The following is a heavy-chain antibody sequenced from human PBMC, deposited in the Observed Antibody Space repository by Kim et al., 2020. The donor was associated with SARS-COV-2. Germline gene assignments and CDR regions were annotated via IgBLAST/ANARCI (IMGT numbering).Heavy chain of an antibody. V-gene: IGHV3-23*01. CDR3: AKTYGDYVAY. Sequence: STYYADSVKGRFTISRDNSKNTLYLQMNSLRAEDTAVYYCAKTYGDYVAYWGQGTLVTVSS. D-gene: IGHD4-17*01. J-gene: IGHJ4*02. CDR2: ST.